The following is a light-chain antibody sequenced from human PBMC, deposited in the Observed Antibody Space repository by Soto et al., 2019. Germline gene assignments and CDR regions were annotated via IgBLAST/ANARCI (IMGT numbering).Light chain of an antibody. J-gene: IGKJ4*01. Sequence: EIVLTQSPATLSLSPGERATLSCRASQSVSSYLAWYQQKPGQAPRLLIYDASNRATGIPARFSGSGSETDFTLTIGSLEPEDFAVYYCQQRSNWPFTFGGGTKVEIK. CDR1: QSVSSY. CDR3: QQRSNWPFT. V-gene: IGKV3-11*01. CDR2: DAS.